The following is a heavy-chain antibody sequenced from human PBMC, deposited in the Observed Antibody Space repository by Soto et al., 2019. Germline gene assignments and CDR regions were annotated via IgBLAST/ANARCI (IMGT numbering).Heavy chain of an antibody. CDR3: IPSSVRATRDLDY. CDR2: IRSKANSYAT. Sequence: EVQLVESGGGLVQPGGSLKLSCAASGFTFSGSAMHWVRQASGKGLEWVGRIRSKANSYATAYAASVKGRFTISRDDSKNTAYLQMNSLKTEDTAVYYCIPSSVRATRDLDYWGQGTLVTVSS. J-gene: IGHJ4*02. CDR1: GFTFSGSA. V-gene: IGHV3-73*01. D-gene: IGHD1-26*01.